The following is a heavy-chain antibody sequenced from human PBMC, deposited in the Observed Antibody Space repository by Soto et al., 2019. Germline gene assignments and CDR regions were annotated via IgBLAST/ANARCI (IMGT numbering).Heavy chain of an antibody. D-gene: IGHD2-21*02. CDR3: AREDDGGDRDYYGLDV. J-gene: IGHJ6*02. Sequence: SETLSLTCTVSGGSISYEYYHWTWIRQSPGKGLEWIGYIHFSGSIIYNPSFKSRVTISVDTSKNQFSLQLSSVTAADTAVYFCAREDDGGDRDYYGLDVWGQGTTVTVSS. CDR2: IHFSGSI. V-gene: IGHV4-30-4*08. CDR1: GGSISYEYYH.